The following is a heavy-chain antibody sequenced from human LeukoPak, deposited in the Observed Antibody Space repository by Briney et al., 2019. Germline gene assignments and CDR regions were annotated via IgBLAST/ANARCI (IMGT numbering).Heavy chain of an antibody. V-gene: IGHV4-4*07. Sequence: SETLSLTCTGSGVSFRSYFWSWVRQPAGGGLEWIGRIYTSGSANYNPSLKSRVTISVDESKNQFSQNVNSVTAADTAVYYCARGNVGNRNYYYYMDVWGKGTTVIVSS. CDR1: GVSFRSYF. CDR2: IYTSGSA. J-gene: IGHJ6*03. CDR3: ARGNVGNRNYYYYMDV.